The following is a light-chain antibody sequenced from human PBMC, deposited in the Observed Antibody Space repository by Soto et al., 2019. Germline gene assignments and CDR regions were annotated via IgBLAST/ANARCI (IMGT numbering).Light chain of an antibody. V-gene: IGLV1-51*02. CDR2: ENN. J-gene: IGLJ2*01. CDR1: SSNIGNNY. CDR3: GTWDSRLSVVV. Sequence: QSVLTHPPSVSAAPGQKVTISCSGSSSNIGNNYVSWYQQLPGTAPKLLIYENNKRPSGIPDRFSGSKSGTSATLGITGLQTGDEDDYYCGTWDSRLSVVVFGGGTKLTVL.